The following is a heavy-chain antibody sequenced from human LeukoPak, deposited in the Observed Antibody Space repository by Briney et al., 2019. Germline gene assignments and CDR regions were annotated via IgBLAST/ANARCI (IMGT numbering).Heavy chain of an antibody. Sequence: SQTLSLTCTVSSGPINSDGYYWSWIRQPAGKGLEWIGRVYSTGSANYSPSLESRVIISIDTSKNQFFLRLSSVTAADTAVYYCARHPPRDGSAFDYWGQGTLVTVSS. CDR2: VYSTGSA. J-gene: IGHJ4*02. V-gene: IGHV4-61*02. CDR1: SGPINSDGYY. CDR3: ARHPPRDGSAFDY.